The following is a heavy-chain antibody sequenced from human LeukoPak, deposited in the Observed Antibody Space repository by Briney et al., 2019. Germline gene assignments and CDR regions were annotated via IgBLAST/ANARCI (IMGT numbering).Heavy chain of an antibody. Sequence: GGSLRLSCAASGFTFSTYTMMWVRQAPGKGLEWVSIISNSGTTTYYTDSVKGRFTFSRDNSKNTLYLQMNGLRVEDTAVYYCAKDMQTWPRFPDYWGQGTLATVSS. CDR3: AKDMQTWPRFPDY. J-gene: IGHJ4*02. D-gene: IGHD5-12*01. CDR2: ISNSGTTT. V-gene: IGHV3-23*01. CDR1: GFTFSTYT.